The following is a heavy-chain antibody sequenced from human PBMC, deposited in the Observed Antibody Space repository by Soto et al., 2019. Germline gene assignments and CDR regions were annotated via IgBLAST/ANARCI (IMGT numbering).Heavy chain of an antibody. J-gene: IGHJ4*02. D-gene: IGHD1-26*01. Sequence: QVQLQESGPGLVKPSETLSLTCTVSGGSISSYYWSWIRQPPGKRLEWIGYIYSSGSTKYNPSLKGRVTMSLDTSKNQVSLNVTSVTAADTAVYYCAATPRYWGQGRLVTVAS. CDR3: AATPRY. CDR2: IYSSGST. CDR1: GGSISSYY. V-gene: IGHV4-59*01.